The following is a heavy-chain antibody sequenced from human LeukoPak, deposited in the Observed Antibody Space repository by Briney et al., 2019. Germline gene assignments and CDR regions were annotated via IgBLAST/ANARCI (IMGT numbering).Heavy chain of an antibody. V-gene: IGHV1-69*05. D-gene: IGHD5-18*01. CDR2: IIPIFGTA. Sequence: ASVKVSCKASGGTLSSYAISWVRQAPGQGLEWMGGIIPIFGTANYAQKFQGRVTITTDESTSTAYMELSSLRSEDTAMYYCARNLDTAMVNWFDPWGQGTLVTVSS. CDR3: ARNLDTAMVNWFDP. J-gene: IGHJ5*02. CDR1: GGTLSSYA.